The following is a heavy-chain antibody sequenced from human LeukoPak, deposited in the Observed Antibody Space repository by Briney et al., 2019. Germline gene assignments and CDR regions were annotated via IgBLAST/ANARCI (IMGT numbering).Heavy chain of an antibody. J-gene: IGHJ4*02. CDR2: IYNSGST. Sequence: PSETLSLTCTVSGGSISNYYWSWIRQPPGKGLEWIGYIYNSGSTNYNPSLKSRGTISLDTSKNQFSLILNSVTAADTAVYYCARDGPLRVPFAHWGQGTLVTVSS. CDR1: GGSISNYY. V-gene: IGHV4-59*01. CDR3: ARDGPLRVPFAH.